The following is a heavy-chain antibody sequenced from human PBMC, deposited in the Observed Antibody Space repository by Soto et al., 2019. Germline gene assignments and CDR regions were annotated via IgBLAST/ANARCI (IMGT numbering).Heavy chain of an antibody. J-gene: IGHJ4*02. CDR1: GFTFSSYG. V-gene: IGHV3-30*18. D-gene: IGHD3-10*01. CDR3: AKSRDTMVRGAISDY. Sequence: GGSLRLSCAASGFTFSSYGMHWVRQAPGKGLEWVAVISYDGSNKYYADSVKGRFTISRDNSKNTLYLQMNSLRAGDTAVYYCAKSRDTMVRGAISDYWGQGT. CDR2: ISYDGSNK.